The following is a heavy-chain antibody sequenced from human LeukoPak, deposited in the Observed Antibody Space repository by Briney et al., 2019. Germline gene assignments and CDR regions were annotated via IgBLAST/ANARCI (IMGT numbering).Heavy chain of an antibody. CDR1: GYTVTSYG. CDR2: INAYNGST. J-gene: IGHJ4*02. CDR3: ARGSVGVLGVAGNDY. D-gene: IGHD6-19*01. Sequence: ASVNVSYKASGYTVTSYGISWVGQAAGQGRAGMGWINAYNGSTTYAHKLQGRVAMITDTSTSTDYMELRSLRSDDTAVYYCARGSVGVLGVAGNDYWGRGTPVTVSS. V-gene: IGHV1-18*01.